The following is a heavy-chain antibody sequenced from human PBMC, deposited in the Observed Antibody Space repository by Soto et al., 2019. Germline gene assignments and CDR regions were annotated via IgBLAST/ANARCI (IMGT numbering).Heavy chain of an antibody. CDR2: ISGSGDSA. CDR3: GKERRGSGWSVCNY. CDR1: GFTFRDYA. J-gene: IGHJ4*02. D-gene: IGHD6-19*01. V-gene: IGHV3-23*01. Sequence: VQLLESGGGLVQPGGSLRLSCAASGFTFRDYAMNWVRQATGKGLEWVSDISGSGDSARYADSVRGRFTISRDNSRNTLYLQMNSLRVADTAVYYCGKERRGSGWSVCNYWGQGTLVTVSS.